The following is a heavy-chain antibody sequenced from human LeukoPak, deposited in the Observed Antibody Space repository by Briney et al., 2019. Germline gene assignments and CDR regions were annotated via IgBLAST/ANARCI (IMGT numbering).Heavy chain of an antibody. CDR1: GGSISSSSYY. V-gene: IGHV4-39*01. D-gene: IGHD3-3*01. CDR3: ARHSGFLEWLLADNWFDP. CDR2: IYYSGST. J-gene: IGHJ5*02. Sequence: SETLSLTCTVSGGSISSSSYYWGWIRQPPGKGLEWIGSIYYSGSTYYNPSLKSRVTISVDTSKNQFSLKLSSVTHADTAVYYCARHSGFLEWLLADNWFDPWGQGTLVPVSS.